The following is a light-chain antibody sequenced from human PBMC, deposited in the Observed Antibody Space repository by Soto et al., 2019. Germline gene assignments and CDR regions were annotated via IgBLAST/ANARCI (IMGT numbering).Light chain of an antibody. V-gene: IGLV2-14*01. CDR3: SSYTNINTRARV. CDR1: SGDIGSYNR. CDR2: EVT. Sequence: QSVLTQPASVSGSPGQSITISCTGTSGDIGSYNRVSWYQQHPGKAPKLIIYEVTDRPSGVSNRFSGSKSGNTASLTISGLQAEDEAGYYCSSYTNINTRARVFGTGTKVTVL. J-gene: IGLJ1*01.